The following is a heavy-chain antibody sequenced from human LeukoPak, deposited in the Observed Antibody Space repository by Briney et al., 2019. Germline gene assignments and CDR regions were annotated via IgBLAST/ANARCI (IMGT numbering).Heavy chain of an antibody. V-gene: IGHV4-34*01. J-gene: IGHJ6*03. CDR3: ARNSSPYYYYYYMDV. D-gene: IGHD4-23*01. CDR1: GGSFSGYY. Sequence: SETLSLPCAVYGGSFSGYYWSWIRQPPGKGLEWIGEINHSGSTNYNPSLKSRVTISVDTSENQFSLKLSSVTAADTAVYYCARNSSPYYYYYYMDVWGKGTTVTVSS. CDR2: INHSGST.